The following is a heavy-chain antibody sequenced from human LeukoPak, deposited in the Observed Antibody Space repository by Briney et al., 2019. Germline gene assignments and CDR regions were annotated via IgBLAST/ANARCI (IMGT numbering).Heavy chain of an antibody. V-gene: IGHV5-51*01. CDR2: IYPDDSET. Sequence: GESLKISCKGSGYSFSHYWIGWVRQMPGKGLEWMGLIYPDDSETRYSPSFQGQVTISADKSISTAYLQWSSLKASDTAMYYCARVSSSNWFDPWGQGTLVTVSS. D-gene: IGHD6-6*01. J-gene: IGHJ5*02. CDR1: GYSFSHYW. CDR3: ARVSSSNWFDP.